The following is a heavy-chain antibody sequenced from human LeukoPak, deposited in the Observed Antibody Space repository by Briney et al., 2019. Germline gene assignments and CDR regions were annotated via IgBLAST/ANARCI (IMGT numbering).Heavy chain of an antibody. D-gene: IGHD6-6*01. CDR1: GYTFTSYG. CDR2: ISAYNGNT. V-gene: IGHV1-18*01. Sequence: GASVKVSCKASGYTFTSYGISWVRQAPGQGLEWMGWISAYNGNTNYAQKLQGRVTMTTDTSTSTAYMELRSLRSDDTAVYYCARWESSSPRGSFDYWGQGTLVTVSS. CDR3: ARWESSSPRGSFDY. J-gene: IGHJ4*02.